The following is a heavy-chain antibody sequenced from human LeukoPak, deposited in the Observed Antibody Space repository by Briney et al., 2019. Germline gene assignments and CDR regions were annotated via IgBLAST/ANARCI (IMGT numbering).Heavy chain of an antibody. CDR3: ARDRWEPGNWFDS. J-gene: IGHJ5*01. CDR1: GFTFSSYA. CDR2: ITSSSAYI. V-gene: IGHV3-21*01. D-gene: IGHD1-26*01. Sequence: GGSLRLSCAASGFTFSSYAMSWARQAPGKGLEWVSSITSSSAYIHYADSMKGRFTISRDDAKNSLHLQMNSLRAEDTAVYYCARDRWEPGNWFDSWGQGILVTVSS.